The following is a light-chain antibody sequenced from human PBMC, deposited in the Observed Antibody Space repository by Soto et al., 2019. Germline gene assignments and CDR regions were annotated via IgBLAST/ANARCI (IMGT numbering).Light chain of an antibody. CDR1: QTISSW. J-gene: IGKJ1*01. CDR2: KAS. Sequence: VGRRASQTISSWLAWYQQKPGKAPKLLIYKASTLKSGVPSRFSGSGSGTEFTLTMRSLQSYESAISFCEASCTSSGGFGEGTKVDIK. CDR3: EASCTSSGG. V-gene: IGKV1-5*03.